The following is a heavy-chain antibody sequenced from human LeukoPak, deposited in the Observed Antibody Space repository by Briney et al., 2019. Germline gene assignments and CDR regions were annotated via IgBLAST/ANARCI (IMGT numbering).Heavy chain of an antibody. CDR2: ISSSSSTI. V-gene: IGHV3-48*01. D-gene: IGHD6-13*01. J-gene: IGHJ5*02. CDR1: GFTLSSNY. Sequence: GGSLRLSCAASGFTLSSNYISWGRQSAGQRLGWVSYISSSSSTIYYADSVKGRFTISRDNAKNSLYLKMNSLRAEDTAVYYCASTIIAAVGTGSNWFDPWGQGTLVTVSS. CDR3: ASTIIAAVGTGSNWFDP.